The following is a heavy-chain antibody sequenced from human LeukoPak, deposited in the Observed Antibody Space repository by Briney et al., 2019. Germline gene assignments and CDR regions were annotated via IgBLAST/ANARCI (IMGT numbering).Heavy chain of an antibody. CDR2: IYPGDSDT. D-gene: IGHD3-22*01. CDR3: ARPGYYYDSSGSLDY. J-gene: IGHJ4*02. Sequence: GESLKISCKGSGYSFTSYWIGWVRRMPGKGLEWMGIIYPGDSDTRYSPSFQGQVTISADKSISTAYLQWSSLKASDTGMYYCARPGYYYDSSGSLDYWGQGTLVTVSS. CDR1: GYSFTSYW. V-gene: IGHV5-51*01.